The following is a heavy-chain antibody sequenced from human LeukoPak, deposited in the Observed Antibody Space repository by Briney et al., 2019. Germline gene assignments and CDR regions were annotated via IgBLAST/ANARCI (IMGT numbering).Heavy chain of an antibody. D-gene: IGHD2-2*01. J-gene: IGHJ4*02. CDR2: ISSSSSTI. CDR3: ARVGIVVVPAAYGVDY. CDR1: GFTFSSYS. V-gene: IGHV3-48*04. Sequence: GGSLRLSCAASGFTFSSYSMNWVRQAPGKGLEWVSYISSSSSTIYYADSVKGRFTISRDNAKNSLYLQMNSLRAEDTAVYYCARVGIVVVPAAYGVDYWGQGTLVTVSS.